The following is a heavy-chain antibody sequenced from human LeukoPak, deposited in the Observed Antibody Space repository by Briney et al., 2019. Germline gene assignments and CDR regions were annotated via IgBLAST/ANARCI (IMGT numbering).Heavy chain of an antibody. CDR1: GFSFSSYG. J-gene: IGHJ4*02. CDR3: ARKSGDYAGSLRY. D-gene: IGHD4-17*01. Sequence: GGSLRLSCAASGFSFSSYGMHWVRQAPGKGLEWVAVIWYDGSKKYYADSVKGRFIISRDNSKNTLYLQMNSLRAEDTAVYYCARKSGDYAGSLRYWGQGTLVTVSS. CDR2: IWYDGSKK. V-gene: IGHV3-33*01.